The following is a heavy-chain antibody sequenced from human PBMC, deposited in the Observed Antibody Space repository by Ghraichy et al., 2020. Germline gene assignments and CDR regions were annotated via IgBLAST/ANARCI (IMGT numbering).Heavy chain of an antibody. D-gene: IGHD2-15*01. CDR1: RFTFSSYS. V-gene: IGHV3-48*04. J-gene: IGHJ4*02. CDR2: IGSGGSSL. Sequence: LSLTCAASRFTFSSYSMHWLRQAPRKRLYLVSFIGSGGSSLYYADSVKRRFTISRDNANNSVYLDMNSLSAEDTALYYCARDGCSGRTCSFYNWCQGAPVAVS. CDR3: ARDGCSGRTCSFYN.